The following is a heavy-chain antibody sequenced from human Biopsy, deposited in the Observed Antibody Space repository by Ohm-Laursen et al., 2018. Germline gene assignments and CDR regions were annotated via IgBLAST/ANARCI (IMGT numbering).Heavy chain of an antibody. Sequence: PTQTLTLTCTLSGFSLNTRGMSVTWIRQPPGKALEWLARIDWDDAKVYSASLKSRLTISKGTSGNHVVLTLSDVDPVDTGTYYSARIPIPIFSAALVYRHRRHLQGLDVWGQGTTVIVSS. CDR2: IDWDDAK. J-gene: IGHJ6*02. CDR1: GFSLNTRGMS. D-gene: IGHD2-21*01. CDR3: ARIPIPIFSAALVYRHRRHLQGLDV. V-gene: IGHV2-70*16.